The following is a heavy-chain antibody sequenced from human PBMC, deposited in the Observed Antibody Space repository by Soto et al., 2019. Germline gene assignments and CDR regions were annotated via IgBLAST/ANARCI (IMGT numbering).Heavy chain of an antibody. CDR3: AKGRREIFGVVTY. J-gene: IGHJ4*02. Sequence: GGSLRLSCAASGFTFSSYAMSWVRQAPGKGLEWVSATSGSGGSTYYADSVKGRSTISRDNSKNTLYLQMNSLRAEDAAVYYCAKGRREIFGVVTYWGQGTLVTVSS. CDR2: TSGSGGST. D-gene: IGHD3-3*01. CDR1: GFTFSSYA. V-gene: IGHV3-23*01.